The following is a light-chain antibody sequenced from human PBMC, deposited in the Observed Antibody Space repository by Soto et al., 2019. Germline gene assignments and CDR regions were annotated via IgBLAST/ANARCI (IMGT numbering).Light chain of an antibody. J-gene: IGLJ1*01. CDR1: SSDVGGYNY. V-gene: IGLV2-14*01. CDR3: SSYTSSSTLYA. CDR2: DVS. Sequence: QSVLTQPASVSGSPGQSITISCTETSSDVGGYNYVSWYQQHPGKAPKLMIYDVSNRPSGVSNRFSGSKSGNTASLTISGLQAEGEADYYCSSYTSSSTLYAFGTGTKVTVL.